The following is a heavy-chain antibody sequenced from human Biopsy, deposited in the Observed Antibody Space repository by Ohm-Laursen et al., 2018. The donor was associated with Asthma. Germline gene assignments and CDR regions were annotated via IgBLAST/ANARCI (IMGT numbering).Heavy chain of an antibody. CDR2: VHSTGST. V-gene: IGHV4-59*01. J-gene: IGHJ4*02. D-gene: IGHD6-13*01. CDR1: PGSINDYY. CDR3: VRATSTWSQSGPHYFDH. Sequence: GTLSLTCTVSPGSINDYYWNWIRQFPGKGLEWIGYVHSTGSTRFNPSLKSRLTISVDTSVDQVSLKLTSVTAADTAVYYCVRATSTWSQSGPHYFDHWGQGTPVTVSP.